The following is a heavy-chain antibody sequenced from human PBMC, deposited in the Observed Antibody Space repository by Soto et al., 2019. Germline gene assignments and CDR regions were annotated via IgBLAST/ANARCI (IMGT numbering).Heavy chain of an antibody. D-gene: IGHD3-22*01. V-gene: IGHV3-23*01. Sequence: GGSLRLSCAASGFTFSSYAMSWVRQAPGKGLEWVSAISGSGGSTYYADSVKGRFTISRDNSKNTLYLQMNSLRAEDTAVYYCAKGRNNYYDSSGRRDAFDIWRQRTMVTVSS. J-gene: IGHJ3*02. CDR3: AKGRNNYYDSSGRRDAFDI. CDR2: ISGSGGST. CDR1: GFTFSSYA.